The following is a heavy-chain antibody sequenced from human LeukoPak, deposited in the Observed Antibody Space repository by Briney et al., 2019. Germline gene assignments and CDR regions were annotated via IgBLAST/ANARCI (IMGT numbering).Heavy chain of an antibody. CDR1: GYSISRSYC. Sequence: PSETLSLTCAVSGYSISRSYCWGWIRQPPGKGLEWIGSMYHSGDTYYNPSLKGRVTISVDTSKNQFSLKLTSVTAADTAVYYCARWYSSSGYFDYWGQGTLVTVSS. CDR3: ARWYSSSGYFDY. J-gene: IGHJ4*02. CDR2: MYHSGDT. D-gene: IGHD6-13*01. V-gene: IGHV4-38-2*01.